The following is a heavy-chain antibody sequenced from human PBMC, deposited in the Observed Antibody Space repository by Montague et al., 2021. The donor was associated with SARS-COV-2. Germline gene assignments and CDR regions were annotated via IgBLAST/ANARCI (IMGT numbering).Heavy chain of an antibody. V-gene: IGHV4-34*01. J-gene: IGHJ5*02. Sequence: SETLSLTCAVYGGSFSGYYWSWIRQPPGKGLEWIGEINHSGSTNXNPSLKSRVTISVDTSKNQSSLKLSSVTAADTAVYYCARGPRITMIVVVITDIWFDPWGQGTLVTVSS. CDR1: GGSFSGYY. CDR2: INHSGST. D-gene: IGHD3-22*01. CDR3: ARGPRITMIVVVITDIWFDP.